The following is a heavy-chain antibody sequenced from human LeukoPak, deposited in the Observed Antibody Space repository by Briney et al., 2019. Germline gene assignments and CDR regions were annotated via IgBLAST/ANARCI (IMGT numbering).Heavy chain of an antibody. CDR2: INHSGRT. J-gene: IGHJ4*02. CDR1: GDSFIGYF. V-gene: IGHV4-34*01. CDR3: ARTSGFFDSSGFHQQNPYYFQY. Sequence: PSETLSLTCAASGDSFIGYFWTWIRQAPGKGLEWIGDINHSGRTNYNPSLQRRVSISVDTSKNQFSLNLTSVTVADTAIYYCARTSGFFDSSGFHQQNPYYFQYWGQGVLVTVSS. D-gene: IGHD3-22*01.